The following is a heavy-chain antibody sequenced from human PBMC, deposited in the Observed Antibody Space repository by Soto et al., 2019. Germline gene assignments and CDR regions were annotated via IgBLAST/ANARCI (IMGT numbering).Heavy chain of an antibody. V-gene: IGHV1-3*01. D-gene: IGHD3-16*01. Sequence: QVQLVQSGAEVKKPGASVKVSCKASGYTFTSYAMHWVRQAPGQRLEWMGWINAGNGNTKYSQKFQGRVTITRDTSASTAYIELSSLRSEDTAVYYCARAAGWTAVGDWGQGTLVTVSS. J-gene: IGHJ4*02. CDR1: GYTFTSYA. CDR2: INAGNGNT. CDR3: ARAAGWTAVGD.